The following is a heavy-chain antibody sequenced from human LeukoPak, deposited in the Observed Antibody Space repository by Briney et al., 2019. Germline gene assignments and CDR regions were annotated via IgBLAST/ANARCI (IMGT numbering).Heavy chain of an antibody. CDR2: INPNSGGT. Sequence: GASVKVSCKASGYTFTGYYMHWVRQAPGQGLEWMGWINPNSGGTNYAQKFQGRVTMTRDTSISTAYMELSRLRSDDTAVYYCARARCDYDDWFDPWGQGTLVTVSS. D-gene: IGHD4-17*01. J-gene: IGHJ5*02. V-gene: IGHV1-2*02. CDR3: ARARCDYDDWFDP. CDR1: GYTFTGYY.